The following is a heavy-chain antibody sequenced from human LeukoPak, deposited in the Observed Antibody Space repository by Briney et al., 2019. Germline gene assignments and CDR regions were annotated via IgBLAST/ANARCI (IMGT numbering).Heavy chain of an antibody. D-gene: IGHD4-11*01. CDR3: ARDILLSMTTNWVDP. J-gene: IGHJ5*02. CDR1: GGSISSSSYY. Sequence: SETLSLTCTVSGGSISSSSYYWGWIRQPPGKGLEWIGSIYYSGSTYYNPSLKSRVTISVDTSKNQFSLKLSSVTAADTAVYYCARDILLSMTTNWVDPWGQGTLVTVSS. CDR2: IYYSGST. V-gene: IGHV4-39*07.